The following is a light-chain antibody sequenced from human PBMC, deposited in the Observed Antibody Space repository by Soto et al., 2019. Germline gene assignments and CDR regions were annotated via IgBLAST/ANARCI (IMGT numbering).Light chain of an antibody. V-gene: IGKV3-20*01. CDR2: GAS. Sequence: ENIFTESPATLSLKQRERATLSCRVSQSVSSSYLAWYQKRPGQPPRLLIYGASSRATGIPDRFSGSGSGTDFTLTISRLEPEDFAVYYCQQYGTSPITFGQGTRLEIK. CDR1: QSVSSSY. CDR3: QQYGTSPIT. J-gene: IGKJ5*01.